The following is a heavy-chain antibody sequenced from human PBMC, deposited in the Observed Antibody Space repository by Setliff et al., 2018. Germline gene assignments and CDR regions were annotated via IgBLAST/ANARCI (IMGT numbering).Heavy chain of an antibody. D-gene: IGHD5-18*01. CDR3: AREGVDTRSSTDYRYYMDL. J-gene: IGHJ6*03. V-gene: IGHV1-69*05. Sequence: ASVKVSCKASGGTFSSYGISWVRQAPGQGLEWLGGTIPNFGTTNYAQEFQGRVTIITDESTSTAYMELSSLRFEDTAVYYCAREGVDTRSSTDYRYYMDLWGKGTTVT. CDR2: TIPNFGTT. CDR1: GGTFSSYG.